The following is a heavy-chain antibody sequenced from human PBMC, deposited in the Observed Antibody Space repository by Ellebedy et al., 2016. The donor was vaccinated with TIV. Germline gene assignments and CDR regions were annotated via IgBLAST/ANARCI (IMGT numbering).Heavy chain of an antibody. CDR1: GYTFASYD. V-gene: IGHV1-8*01. J-gene: IGHJ4*02. Sequence: ASVKVSCXASGYTFASYDINWVRQASGQGLDWMGWMNPHSGNTGYAQKFQGRVTMTWSTSTTTAYMELSSLRSEDSAVYYCARGTWYSGSYYWDYWGQGTLITVSS. D-gene: IGHD1-26*01. CDR2: MNPHSGNT. CDR3: ARGTWYSGSYYWDY.